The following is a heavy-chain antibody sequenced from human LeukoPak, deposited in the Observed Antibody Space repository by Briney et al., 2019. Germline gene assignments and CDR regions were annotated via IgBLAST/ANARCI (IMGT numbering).Heavy chain of an antibody. V-gene: IGHV1-69*04. CDR1: GGTFSSYA. CDR2: IIPILGIA. D-gene: IGHD2-2*01. Sequence: SVKVSCKASGGTFSSYAISWVRQAPGQGLEWMGRIIPILGIANYAQKFQGRVTITADKSTSTAYMELSSLRSEDTAVYYCARGPRDPYCSSTSCYSGEHWGQGTLVTVSS. J-gene: IGHJ1*01. CDR3: ARGPRDPYCSSTSCYSGEH.